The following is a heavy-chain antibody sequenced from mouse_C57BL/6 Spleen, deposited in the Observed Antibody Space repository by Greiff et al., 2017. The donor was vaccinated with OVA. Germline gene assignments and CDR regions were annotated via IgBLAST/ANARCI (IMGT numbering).Heavy chain of an antibody. CDR1: GFTFSSYA. CDR2: ISDGGSYT. V-gene: IGHV5-4*01. Sequence: EVKLVESGGGLVKPGGSLKLSCAASGFTFSSYAMSWVRQTPEKRLEWVATISDGGSYTYYPDNVKGRFTISRDNAKNNLYLQMSHLKSEDTAMYYCAREGDTTNFDYWGQGTTLTVSS. D-gene: IGHD1-1*01. CDR3: AREGDTTNFDY. J-gene: IGHJ2*01.